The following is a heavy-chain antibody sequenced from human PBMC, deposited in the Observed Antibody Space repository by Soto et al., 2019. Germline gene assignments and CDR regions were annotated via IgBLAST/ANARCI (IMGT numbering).Heavy chain of an antibody. Sequence: SETLSLTCTVSGASLNSYHWSWIRQPAGKGLEWIGHIHSSGSTNYNPSLKSPVTMSVDTSKNQFSLRLMSLTAADTAVYYCARDQGVAAAGITGFDPWGQGSLVT. CDR2: IHSSGST. CDR1: GASLNSYH. D-gene: IGHD6-13*01. V-gene: IGHV4-4*07. CDR3: ARDQGVAAAGITGFDP. J-gene: IGHJ5*02.